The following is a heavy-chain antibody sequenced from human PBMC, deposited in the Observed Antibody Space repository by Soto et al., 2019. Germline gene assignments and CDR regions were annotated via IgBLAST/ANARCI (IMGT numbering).Heavy chain of an antibody. CDR1: GDIFSGYS. Sequence: QVQLVQSGAEVKKPGSSVKVSCKTSGDIFSGYSISWVRQAPGQGLEWMGGIIPIFGTTNYAQRFHGRVTIAADKSTSTFYMELYSLKSEDTAVYYCSRDLGSGYDPGEYWGQGTLVTVSS. D-gene: IGHD5-12*01. V-gene: IGHV1-69*14. J-gene: IGHJ4*02. CDR3: SRDLGSGYDPGEY. CDR2: IIPIFGTT.